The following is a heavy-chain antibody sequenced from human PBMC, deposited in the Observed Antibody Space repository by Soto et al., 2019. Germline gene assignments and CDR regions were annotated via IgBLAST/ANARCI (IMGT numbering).Heavy chain of an antibody. CDR3: AKDRSGSGNHYCDY. J-gene: IGHJ4*02. D-gene: IGHD3-10*01. CDR1: GFTFSSYA. Sequence: GGSLRLSCVASGFTFSSYAMSWVRQAPGKGLEWVSTISESGDSTYYADSVKGRFTISRDNSKNMLYLQVNSLRAEDTAVFYCAKDRSGSGNHYCDYWGQGALVTVSS. V-gene: IGHV3-23*01. CDR2: ISESGDST.